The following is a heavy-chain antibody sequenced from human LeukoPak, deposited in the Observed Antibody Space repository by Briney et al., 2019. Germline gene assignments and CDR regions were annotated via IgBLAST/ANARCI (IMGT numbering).Heavy chain of an antibody. CDR3: ASPMTLVLRGLAGIDAFNI. Sequence: SETLSLTCTVSGVSISSGGYYWSWIRQPPGKGLEWIGHIQHSGGTYYSPSLRSRVTMSLDRSKNQFSLNLSSATAADTAVYYCASPMTLVLRGLAGIDAFNIWGQGTMVTVSS. CDR2: IQHSGGT. CDR1: GVSISSGGYY. D-gene: IGHD3-22*01. V-gene: IGHV4-30-2*01. J-gene: IGHJ3*02.